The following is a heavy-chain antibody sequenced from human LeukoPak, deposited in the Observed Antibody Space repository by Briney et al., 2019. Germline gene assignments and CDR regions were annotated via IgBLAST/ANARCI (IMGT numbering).Heavy chain of an antibody. D-gene: IGHD6-13*01. Sequence: PSETLSLTCAVYGGSFSGYYWSWIRQPPGKGLEWIGEINHSGSTNYNPSLKSRVTISVDTSKNQFSLKLSSVTAADTAVYYCARVGYSSSWYYFDHWGQGTLVTVSS. CDR2: INHSGST. V-gene: IGHV4-34*01. CDR1: GGSFSGYY. CDR3: ARVGYSSSWYYFDH. J-gene: IGHJ4*02.